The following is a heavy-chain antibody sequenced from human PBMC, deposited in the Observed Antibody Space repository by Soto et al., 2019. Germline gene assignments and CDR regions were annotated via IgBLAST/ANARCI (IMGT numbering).Heavy chain of an antibody. Sequence: PSETLSLTCTVSGGSISSYYWSWIRQPPGKGLEWIGYIYYSGSTNYNPSLESRVTISVDTSKNQFSLKLSSVTAADTAVYYCARDKGILTGYRSGGGMDVWGQGTTVTVSS. V-gene: IGHV4-59*01. CDR1: GGSISSYY. CDR3: ARDKGILTGYRSGGGMDV. CDR2: IYYSGST. D-gene: IGHD3-9*01. J-gene: IGHJ6*02.